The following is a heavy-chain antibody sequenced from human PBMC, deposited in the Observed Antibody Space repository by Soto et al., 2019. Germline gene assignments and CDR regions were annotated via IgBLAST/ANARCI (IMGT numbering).Heavy chain of an antibody. D-gene: IGHD1-1*01. CDR2: SYSDGRT. CDR3: ARARDGYNFLYEPT. V-gene: IGHV3-53*01. CDR1: GFTVSRNY. Sequence: EVRLVESGGGLIQPGGSLRLSCVASGFTVSRNYMSWVRQAPGKGLEWVSVSYSDGRTDYADSVKGRFTISRDNSKNTLYLQMNSLRAEDTAVYYCARARDGYNFLYEPTWGQGTLVTVSS. J-gene: IGHJ4*02.